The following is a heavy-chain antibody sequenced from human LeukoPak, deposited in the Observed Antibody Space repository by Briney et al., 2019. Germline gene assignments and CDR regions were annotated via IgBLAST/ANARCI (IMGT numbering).Heavy chain of an antibody. CDR1: GDSISSGSYY. Sequence: PSQTLSLTCTVSGDSISSGSYYWRWIRQPAGKGLEWIGRIYTSGSTKYHPSLKSLVTISLDTSNNQFSQKVRSVTAADTAMYYCATTRWTSERGGFEYWGQGTLVTVSS. CDR3: ATTRWTSERGGFEY. CDR2: IYTSGST. J-gene: IGHJ4*02. V-gene: IGHV4-61*02. D-gene: IGHD3-10*01.